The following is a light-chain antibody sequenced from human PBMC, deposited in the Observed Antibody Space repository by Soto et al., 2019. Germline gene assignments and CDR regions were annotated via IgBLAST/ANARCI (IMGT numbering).Light chain of an antibody. J-gene: IGLJ1*01. CDR2: EGT. CDR3: CAYVGARSYV. CDR1: NNL. V-gene: IGLV2-23*01. Sequence: QSALTQPACVSGSPGQSITISCTGTNNLVSWYQQHPGKAPKVVVYEGTKRPSGVSNRFSGSNSGGTASLTISGLQAKDEASYFCCAYVGARSYVFGPGTKVTVL.